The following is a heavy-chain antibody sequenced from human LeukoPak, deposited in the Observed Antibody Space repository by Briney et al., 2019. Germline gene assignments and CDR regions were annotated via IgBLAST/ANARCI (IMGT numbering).Heavy chain of an antibody. D-gene: IGHD3-22*01. J-gene: IGHJ4*02. CDR2: MYYSGST. CDR3: ARHEYYHDSIGNEWRASAFDN. CDR1: DGSISSSSYY. V-gene: IGHV4-39*01. Sequence: SETLSLTCTVSDGSISSSSYYWGWIRQPPGKGLEWIGSMYYSGSTYYNPSLKSRVTMSVDTSKNQFSLKLSSVTVADTAVYYCARHEYYHDSIGNEWRASAFDNWGQGTLVTVSS.